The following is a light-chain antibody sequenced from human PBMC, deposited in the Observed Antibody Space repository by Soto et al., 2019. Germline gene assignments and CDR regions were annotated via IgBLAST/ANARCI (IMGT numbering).Light chain of an antibody. CDR3: SSYTNVSTYV. CDR2: DVR. V-gene: IGLV2-14*01. Sequence: HSALTQPASVSGSPVQSITISCTGTSSDVGGYNYVSWYQQHPGKAPKLMIYDVRNRPSGVSNRFSGSKSVNTASLTISGLQAEDEADYYCSSYTNVSTYVFGTGTKVTVL. CDR1: SSDVGGYNY. J-gene: IGLJ1*01.